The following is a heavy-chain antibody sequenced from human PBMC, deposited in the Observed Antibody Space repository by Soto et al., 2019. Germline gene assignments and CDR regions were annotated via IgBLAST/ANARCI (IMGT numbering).Heavy chain of an antibody. Sequence: ASVKVSCKASGYTSTSYYMHWVRQAPGQGLEWMGIINPSGGSTSYAQKFQGRVTMTRDTSTSTVYMELSSLRSEDTAVYYCARTLLSPYDFWSGYPPSYYYYGMDVWGQGTTVTVSS. CDR3: ARTLLSPYDFWSGYPPSYYYYGMDV. J-gene: IGHJ6*02. D-gene: IGHD3-3*01. CDR2: INPSGGST. CDR1: GYTSTSYY. V-gene: IGHV1-46*01.